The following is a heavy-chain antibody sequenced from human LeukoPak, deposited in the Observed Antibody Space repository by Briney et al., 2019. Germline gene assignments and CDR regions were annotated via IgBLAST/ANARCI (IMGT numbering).Heavy chain of an antibody. CDR1: GCIFRNYA. CDR3: AKNGGDDHDKYSFDF. V-gene: IGHV3-23*01. Sequence: GGSLRLSCAGSGCIFRNYAMSWVRQAPGMGLEWVSAISGSGVGTNYADSVKGRFTISRDNSKNTLHLQMNSLRAEDTAVYYCAKNGGDDHDKYSFDFWGQGTQVTVSS. J-gene: IGHJ4*02. D-gene: IGHD3-9*01. CDR2: ISGSGVGT.